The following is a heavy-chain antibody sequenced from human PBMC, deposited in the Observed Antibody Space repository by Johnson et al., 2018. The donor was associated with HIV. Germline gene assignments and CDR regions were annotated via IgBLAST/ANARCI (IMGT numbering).Heavy chain of an antibody. CDR2: INSDGSST. D-gene: IGHD2-2*02. CDR1: GFTFDDYA. CDR3: AQDLDTLAPYVAFDM. Sequence: VQLVESGGGLVQPGRSLRLSCAASGFTFDDYAMHWVRQAPGKGLEWVSGINSDGSSTSYADSVKGRFTISRDNSKNTLYLQMNSLRAEDTAVYYCAQDLDTLAPYVAFDMWGQGTMVTVSS. J-gene: IGHJ3*02. V-gene: IGHV3-9*01.